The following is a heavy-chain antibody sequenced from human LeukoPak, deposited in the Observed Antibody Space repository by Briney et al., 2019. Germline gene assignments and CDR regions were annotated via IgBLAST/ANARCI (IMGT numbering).Heavy chain of an antibody. V-gene: IGHV3-23*01. J-gene: IGHJ4*02. CDR2: ISGSGSNT. CDR1: GITFSGSG. CDR3: AREGHSSGWSAFDY. D-gene: IGHD6-19*01. Sequence: GGSLRLSCAASGITFSGSGMSWVRQAPGKGLEWVSTISGSGSNTHYADSVKGRFTISRDNYKDTLYMQMNSLRVEDTAVYYCAREGHSSGWSAFDYWGQGTLVTVSS.